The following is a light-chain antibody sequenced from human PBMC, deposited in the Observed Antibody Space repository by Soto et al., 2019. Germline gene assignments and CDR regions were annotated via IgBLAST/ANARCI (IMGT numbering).Light chain of an antibody. CDR3: HQYNNWPRT. CDR2: GVF. Sequence: EVVMTQSPATLSVSSGERATLSCRASQGVNRNLAWYQHKPGQAPRLLIYGVFTRAAGIPGRFSGGLSGTEFTLTINGLQSEDFAVYYCHQYNNWPRTFGQGTKVDIK. V-gene: IGKV3-15*01. J-gene: IGKJ1*01. CDR1: QGVNRN.